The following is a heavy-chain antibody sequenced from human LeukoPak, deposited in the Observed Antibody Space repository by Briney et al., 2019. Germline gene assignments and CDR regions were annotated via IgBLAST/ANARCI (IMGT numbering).Heavy chain of an antibody. CDR2: INHSGST. D-gene: IGHD6-19*01. J-gene: IGHJ4*02. V-gene: IGHV4-34*01. Sequence: PSETLSLTCAVYGGSFSGYYWSWIRQPPGKGLEWIGEINHSGSTNYNPSLKSRVTISVDTSKNQFSLKLSSVTAADTAVYYCARKRDKKVAGRGGAFDYWGQGTLVTVSS. CDR3: ARKRDKKVAGRGGAFDY. CDR1: GGSFSGYY.